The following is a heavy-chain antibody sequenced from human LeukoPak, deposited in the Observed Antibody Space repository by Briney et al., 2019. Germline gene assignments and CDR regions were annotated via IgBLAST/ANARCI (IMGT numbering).Heavy chain of an antibody. CDR1: GFTVTSNH. D-gene: IGHD6-6*01. V-gene: IGHV3-66*01. CDR3: ARDSSSYDFDY. CDR2: IYTGGTT. Sequence: GGSLRLSCAASGFTVTSNHMNWVRQAPGKGLEWVSIIYTGGTTHYADSLKDRFTISRDDSINTLYLQMNSLRAEDTAVYYCARDSSSYDFDYWGQGTLVTVSS. J-gene: IGHJ4*02.